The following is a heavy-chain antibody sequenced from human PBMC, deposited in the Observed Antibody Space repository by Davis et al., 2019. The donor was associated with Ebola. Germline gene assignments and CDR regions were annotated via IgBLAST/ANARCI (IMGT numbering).Heavy chain of an antibody. CDR2: IKQDGSEK. D-gene: IGHD5-18*01. CDR1: GFTFSDYW. Sequence: GESLKISCAASGFTFSDYWMTWVRQAPGKGPEWVANIKQDGSEKYYVDSVKGRFTISRDNAKNSLYLQMNSLRAEDMAVYYCAKGIQTGLDYFDYWGQGTLVTVSS. J-gene: IGHJ4*02. CDR3: AKGIQTGLDYFDY. V-gene: IGHV3-7*03.